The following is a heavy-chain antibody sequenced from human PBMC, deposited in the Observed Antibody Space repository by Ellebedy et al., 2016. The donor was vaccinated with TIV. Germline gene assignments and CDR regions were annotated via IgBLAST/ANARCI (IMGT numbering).Heavy chain of an antibody. J-gene: IGHJ4*02. CDR2: INPDGSYT. Sequence: GESLKISCAASGFTFSSYWMHWVRQAPGKGLEWVSRINPDGSYTSYADSVKGRFTISRDNAKNSLYLQMNSLRAEDTAVYYCASRGVAVQGADYWGQGTLVTVSS. CDR1: GFTFSSYW. CDR3: ASRGVAVQGADY. V-gene: IGHV3-74*01. D-gene: IGHD3-10*01.